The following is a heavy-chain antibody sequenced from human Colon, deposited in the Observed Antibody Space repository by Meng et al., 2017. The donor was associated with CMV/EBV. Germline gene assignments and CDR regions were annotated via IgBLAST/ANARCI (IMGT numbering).Heavy chain of an antibody. J-gene: IGHJ5*02. D-gene: IGHD2/OR15-2a*01. Sequence: QVQLVQSGAEVKKPGASVKVSCKASGYTFTSYDINWVRQARGQGPEGMGDMNPHSGDTAYAQKCQGRVTMTRDTAINTAYMELSSLRSEDTAVYYCATSFYGGLPWGRGTLVTVSS. V-gene: IGHV1-8*01. CDR2: MNPHSGDT. CDR1: GYTFTSYD. CDR3: ATSFYGGLP.